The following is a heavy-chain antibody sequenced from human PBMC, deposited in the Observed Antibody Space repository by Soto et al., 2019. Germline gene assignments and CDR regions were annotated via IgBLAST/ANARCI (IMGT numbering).Heavy chain of an antibody. CDR3: ARSLVESGYDYLRYYFGMDV. Sequence: SETLSLTCTVSGLSVDSGAFYWTWIRQNPGKGLEWIGYIYNTGTSFYNPSLKSRVTISVDTSKNQLSLKLASVTAADTAVYYCARSLVESGYDYLRYYFGMDVWGQGTTVTVSS. CDR1: GLSVDSGAFY. D-gene: IGHD5-12*01. J-gene: IGHJ6*02. CDR2: IYNTGTS. V-gene: IGHV4-31*03.